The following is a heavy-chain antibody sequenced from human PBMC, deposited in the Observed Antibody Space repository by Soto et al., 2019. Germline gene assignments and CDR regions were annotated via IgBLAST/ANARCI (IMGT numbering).Heavy chain of an antibody. CDR3: ARLGILTTVVTGAFDI. Sequence: PGESLKISCKGPGYSFTSYWIGWVRQMPGKGLEWMGIIYPGDSDTRYSPSFQGQVTISADKSISTAYLQWSSLKASDTAMYYCARLGILTTVVTGAFDIWGQGTMVTVSS. CDR2: IYPGDSDT. CDR1: GYSFTSYW. J-gene: IGHJ3*02. V-gene: IGHV5-51*01. D-gene: IGHD4-17*01.